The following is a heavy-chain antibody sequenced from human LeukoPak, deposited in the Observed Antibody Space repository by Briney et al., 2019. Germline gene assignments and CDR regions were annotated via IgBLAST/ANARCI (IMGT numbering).Heavy chain of an antibody. Sequence: SETLSLTCAVYGGSFSGYYWSWIRQPPGKGLEWIGEINHSGSTNYNPSLKSRVTISVDTSKNQFSLKLSSVTAADTVVYYCAREGRWLQFYYFDYWGQGTLVTVSS. CDR1: GGSFSGYY. CDR2: INHSGST. D-gene: IGHD5-24*01. V-gene: IGHV4-34*01. CDR3: AREGRWLQFYYFDY. J-gene: IGHJ4*02.